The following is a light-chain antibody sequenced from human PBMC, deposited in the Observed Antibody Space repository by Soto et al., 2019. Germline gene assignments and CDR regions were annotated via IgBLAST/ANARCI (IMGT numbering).Light chain of an antibody. CDR2: RNN. J-gene: IGLJ2*01. V-gene: IGLV1-47*01. CDR3: AAWDDSLNGQVV. Sequence: QSVLTQPPSASGTPGQRVNISCSGSSSNIGSNYVYWYRQFPGTAPKLLIQRNNQRPSGVPARFSGSKSGTSASLAISGLRSEDEADYYCAAWDDSLNGQVVFGGGTKLTVL. CDR1: SSNIGSNY.